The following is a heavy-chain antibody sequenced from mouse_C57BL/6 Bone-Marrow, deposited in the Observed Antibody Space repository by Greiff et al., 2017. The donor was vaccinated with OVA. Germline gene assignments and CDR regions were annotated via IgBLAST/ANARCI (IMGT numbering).Heavy chain of an antibody. D-gene: IGHD2-5*01. CDR3: ARPSSNYLAWFAY. CDR1: GFTFSDYY. J-gene: IGHJ3*01. CDR2: ISNGGGST. V-gene: IGHV5-12*01. Sequence: EVKLVESGGGLVQPGGSLKLSCAASGFTFSDYYMYWVRQTPEKRLEWVAYISNGGGSTYYPDTVKGRFTISRDNAKNTLYLQMSRLKSEDTAMYDCARPSSNYLAWFAYWGQGTLVTVSA.